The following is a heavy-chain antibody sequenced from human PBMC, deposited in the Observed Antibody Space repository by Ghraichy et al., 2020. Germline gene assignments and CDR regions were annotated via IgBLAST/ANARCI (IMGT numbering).Heavy chain of an antibody. D-gene: IGHD5-12*01. V-gene: IGHV1-46*01. Sequence: ASVKVSCKASGYTFTSYYMHWVRQAPGQGLEWMGIINPSGGSTSYAQKFQGRVTMTRDTSTSTVYMELSSLRSEDTAVYYCARERGSGYDYYYYYGMDVWGQGTTVTVSS. CDR3: ARERGSGYDYYYYYGMDV. CDR1: GYTFTSYY. J-gene: IGHJ6*02. CDR2: INPSGGST.